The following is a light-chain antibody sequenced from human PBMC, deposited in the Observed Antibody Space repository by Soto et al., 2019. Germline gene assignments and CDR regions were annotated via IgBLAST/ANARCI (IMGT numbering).Light chain of an antibody. CDR3: QQLISYPFT. V-gene: IGKV1-9*01. CDR1: QGISGY. J-gene: IGKJ3*01. Sequence: DIQLTQSPSFLSASVGDRVTITCRASQGISGYLAWYQQRPGRAPNLLIYTASILQNGVPSRFSGSGSGTEFTLTISSLQPEDVATYYCQQLISYPFTFGPGTTVDI. CDR2: TAS.